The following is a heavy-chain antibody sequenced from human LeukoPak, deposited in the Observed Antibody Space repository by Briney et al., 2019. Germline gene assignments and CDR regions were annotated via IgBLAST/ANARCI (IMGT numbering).Heavy chain of an antibody. D-gene: IGHD1-26*01. CDR3: ARDPQEGATHGWRWFDP. CDR2: TYYRSEWYN. J-gene: IGHJ5*02. Sequence: SQTLSLTCAISGDSVSSNSAAWNWIRQSPSRGLEWLGRTYYRSEWYNDYAVSVKSRITINPDTSKNQFSLQLNSVTPEDTAVYYCARDPQEGATHGWRWFDPWGQGTLVTVSS. CDR1: GDSVSSNSAA. V-gene: IGHV6-1*01.